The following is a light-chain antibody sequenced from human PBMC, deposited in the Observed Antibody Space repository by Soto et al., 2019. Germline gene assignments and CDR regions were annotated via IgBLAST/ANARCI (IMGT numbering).Light chain of an antibody. V-gene: IGKV3-11*01. CDR2: DAS. J-gene: IGKJ5*01. CDR1: QSVSSY. Sequence: EIVLTQSPSTLSLSPGERATLSCRASQSVSSYLDWYQQNPGQAPRLLIYDASNRATGIPARFSGSGSGTDFALTISILEPQDFAVYYCQQRSDWPPSVTFGQGTRLEIK. CDR3: QQRSDWPPSVT.